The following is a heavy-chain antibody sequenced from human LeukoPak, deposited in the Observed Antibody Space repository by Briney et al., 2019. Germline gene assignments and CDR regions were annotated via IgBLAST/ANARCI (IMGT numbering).Heavy chain of an antibody. CDR2: INHSGST. CDR1: GGSFSGYY. Sequence: SETLSLTCAVYGGSFSGYYWSWIRQPPGKGLEWIGEINHSGSTNYNPSLKSRATISVDTPKNQFSLKLSSVTAADTAVYYCARGFIAARGLSLGAFDIWGQGTMVTVSS. D-gene: IGHD6-6*01. J-gene: IGHJ3*02. V-gene: IGHV4-34*01. CDR3: ARGFIAARGLSLGAFDI.